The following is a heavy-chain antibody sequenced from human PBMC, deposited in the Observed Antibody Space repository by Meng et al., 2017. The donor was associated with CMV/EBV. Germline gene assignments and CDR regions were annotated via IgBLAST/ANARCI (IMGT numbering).Heavy chain of an antibody. CDR3: ARDTGFLYYYGSGPDPENWFDP. Sequence: SVKVSCMSSGYTFTSYGISWVRRAPGQGLAWIGWIRAYNGNTNYAQKLQGRVTMTTDTSPSTAYMELRSLRSDDTAVYYCARDTGFLYYYGSGPDPENWFDPWGQGTLVTVSS. D-gene: IGHD3-10*01. CDR2: IRAYNGNT. CDR1: GYTFTSYG. J-gene: IGHJ5*02. V-gene: IGHV1-18*01.